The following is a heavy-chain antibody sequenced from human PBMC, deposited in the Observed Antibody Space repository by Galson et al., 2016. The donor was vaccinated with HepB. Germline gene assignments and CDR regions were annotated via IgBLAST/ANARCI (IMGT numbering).Heavy chain of an antibody. D-gene: IGHD6-19*01. CDR2: LSNSGNT. Sequence: SETLSLTCTVSGGSISSSGYNWGWIRQPPGKGLEWIGSLSNSGNTYYKPSLKSRVTISVDTSKNQFSLRLSSVTAADTAVYYCARRKAVAATNYYFDYWGQGTLVTVSS. CDR3: ARRKAVAATNYYFDY. V-gene: IGHV4-39*01. J-gene: IGHJ4*02. CDR1: GGSISSSGYN.